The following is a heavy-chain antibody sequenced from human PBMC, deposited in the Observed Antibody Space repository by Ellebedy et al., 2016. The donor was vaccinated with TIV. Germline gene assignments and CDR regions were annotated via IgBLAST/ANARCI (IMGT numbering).Heavy chain of an antibody. D-gene: IGHD3-22*01. CDR2: IYHSGST. Sequence: SETLSLTXTVSGYSISSGYYWGWIRQPPGKGLEWIGSIYHSGSTYYNSSLKSRVTISVDTSKNQFSLKLSSVTAADTAVYYCARDRYYDSSGYPGPWGQGTLVTVSS. CDR1: GYSISSGYY. V-gene: IGHV4-38-2*02. J-gene: IGHJ5*02. CDR3: ARDRYYDSSGYPGP.